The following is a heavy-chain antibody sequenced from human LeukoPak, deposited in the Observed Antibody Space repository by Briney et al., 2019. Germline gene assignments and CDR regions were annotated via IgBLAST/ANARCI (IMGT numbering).Heavy chain of an antibody. CDR1: GGSMSRGGYY. D-gene: IGHD4-17*01. CDR2: IYYSGST. Sequence: SDTLSLTCTVSGGSMSRGGYYWSWIRQHQGKGLEWIVYIYYSGSTYYNPSLKRRITISVDTSKNQFSLKLSSVTAADTAVYYCARVESAVTRHWYFDLWGRGTLVTVSS. J-gene: IGHJ2*01. V-gene: IGHV4-31*03. CDR3: ARVESAVTRHWYFDL.